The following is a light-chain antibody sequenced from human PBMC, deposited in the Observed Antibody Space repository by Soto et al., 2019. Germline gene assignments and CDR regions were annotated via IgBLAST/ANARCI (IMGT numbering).Light chain of an antibody. J-gene: IGKJ3*01. CDR2: GAS. CDR3: QQAGT. V-gene: IGKV3-15*01. CDR1: QSVSSN. Sequence: EIVMTQSPATLSVSPGERATLSCRASQSVSSNLAWSQQKPGQAPKLLIYGASTRATGIPARFSGSGSGTEFTLTISSLQSEDFAVYYYQQAGTFGGGTKVDIK.